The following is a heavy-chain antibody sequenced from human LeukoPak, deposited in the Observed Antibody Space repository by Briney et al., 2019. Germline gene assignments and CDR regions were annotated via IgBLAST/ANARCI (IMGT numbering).Heavy chain of an antibody. V-gene: IGHV4-39*01. Sequence: PSETLSLTCTVSGGSISSSSYYWGWIRQPPGKGLEWIGNIYYSGRTYYNPSLKSRVTISVDTPKNQFSLKLSSVTAADTAVYYCARGVTMIVVVIHDWYFDLWGRGTLVTVSS. J-gene: IGHJ2*01. CDR1: GGSISSSSYY. CDR3: ARGVTMIVVVIHDWYFDL. D-gene: IGHD3-22*01. CDR2: IYYSGRT.